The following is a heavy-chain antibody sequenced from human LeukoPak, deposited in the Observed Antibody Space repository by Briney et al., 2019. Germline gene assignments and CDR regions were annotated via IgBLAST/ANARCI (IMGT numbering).Heavy chain of an antibody. CDR3: DSVKGRFTISRDNSKNTLFLQMNSLRADDTAVYFCAKARTTTMPAFLTVGYYYYAMDV. D-gene: IGHD2/OR15-2a*01. CDR1: GITFSRYA. V-gene: IGHV3-23*01. Sequence: GGSLTLSCAASGITFSRYAMSGLRQAPGKGLEWVTTISDSDGNTYHTHPVKGRITISRSNSKNTLFLKINSHKSNTTSEYYQDSVKGRFTISRDNSKNTLFLQMNSLRADDTAVYFCAKARTTTMPAFLTVGYYYYAMDVWGQGTTVTVSS. CDR2: ISDSDGNT. J-gene: IGHJ6*02.